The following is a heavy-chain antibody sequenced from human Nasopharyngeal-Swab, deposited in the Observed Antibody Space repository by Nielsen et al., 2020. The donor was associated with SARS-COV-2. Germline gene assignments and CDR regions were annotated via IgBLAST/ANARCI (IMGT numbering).Heavy chain of an antibody. D-gene: IGHD1-14*01. Sequence: GESLKISCAASGFTFSSYGMHWVRQAPGKGLEWVAVIWYDGSNKYYADSVKGRFTISRDNSKNTLYLQMNSLRAEDTAVYYCARDSEGTDYWGQGTLVTVSS. CDR2: IWYDGSNK. J-gene: IGHJ4*02. CDR1: GFTFSSYG. CDR3: ARDSEGTDY. V-gene: IGHV3-33*01.